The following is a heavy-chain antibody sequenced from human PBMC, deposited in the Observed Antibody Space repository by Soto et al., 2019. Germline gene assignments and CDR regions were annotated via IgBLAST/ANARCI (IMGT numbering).Heavy chain of an antibody. CDR3: ARSYYLADAFDV. CDR2: ISAFNGNT. D-gene: IGHD3-16*01. Sequence: ASAKVSCKASGFRFSDYGFNWLRQAPGQGLEWMGWISAFNGNTETAQGLQDRVTMTTDSSTTTAHMDLTNLTTDDTAIYYCARSYYLADAFDVWGQGTMVTVSS. J-gene: IGHJ3*01. V-gene: IGHV1-18*01. CDR1: GFRFSDYG.